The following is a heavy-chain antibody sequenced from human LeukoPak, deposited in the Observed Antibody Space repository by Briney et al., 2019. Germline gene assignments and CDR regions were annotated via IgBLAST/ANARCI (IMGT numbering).Heavy chain of an antibody. J-gene: IGHJ5*02. Sequence: GTLRLSCAASGFTFSSYAMIWVRQAPGKGLEGIGSIYYSGSTYYHPSLKSRVTISVDTSKNQFSLKLSSVTAADTAVYYCARGPRKSFLEWLLGNWFDPWGQGTLVTVSS. CDR1: GFTFSSYA. CDR3: ARGPRKSFLEWLLGNWFDP. CDR2: IYYSGST. D-gene: IGHD3-3*01. V-gene: IGHV4-39*07.